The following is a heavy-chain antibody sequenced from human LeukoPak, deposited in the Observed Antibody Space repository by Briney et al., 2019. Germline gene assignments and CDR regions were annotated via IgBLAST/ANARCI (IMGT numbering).Heavy chain of an antibody. J-gene: IGHJ4*02. V-gene: IGHV3-7*01. CDR2: INEDGSVK. D-gene: IGHD3-10*01. CDR3: GRDEPGYGEFLLY. Sequence: GGSLRLSCAASGFTLSKHWMSWVRQAPGRGLEWVANINEDGSVKNYVDSLKGRFTISRDNTKNSMYLQMNSLRADDTAVYYCGRDEPGYGEFLLYGGQETLVTVSS. CDR1: GFTLSKHW.